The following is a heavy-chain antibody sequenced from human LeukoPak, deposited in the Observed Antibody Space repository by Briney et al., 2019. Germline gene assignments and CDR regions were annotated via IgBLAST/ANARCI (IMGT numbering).Heavy chain of an antibody. CDR2: IFHIGVT. J-gene: IGHJ3*02. Sequence: SGTLSLTCAVSGGSISSDHWWSWVRQPPGKSLEWIGEIFHIGVTNYKPSLKSRVSMSVDNSRHQSSLNLRSVTAADTAVYFCARGGRSAFDIWGPGTKVIVSS. CDR3: ARGGRSAFDI. CDR1: GGSISSDHW. V-gene: IGHV4-4*02.